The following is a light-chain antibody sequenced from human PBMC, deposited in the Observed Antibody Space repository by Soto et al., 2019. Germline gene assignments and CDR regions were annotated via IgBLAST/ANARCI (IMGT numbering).Light chain of an antibody. CDR1: MGIGDI. J-gene: IGKJ4*01. V-gene: IGKV3-15*01. CDR2: DTT. Sequence: EIVLTQSPATLSLSPGERATASCRASMGIGDILAWYQHKPGQTPRLLNYDTTTRATGVPARFSGSRSGTEFTLTINSLQSEDFAVYYCQRYNNWPLTFGGGTKVDIK. CDR3: QRYNNWPLT.